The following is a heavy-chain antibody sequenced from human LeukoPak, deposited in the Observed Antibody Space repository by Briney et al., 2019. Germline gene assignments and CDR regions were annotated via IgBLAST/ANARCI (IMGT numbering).Heavy chain of an antibody. Sequence: SVKVSCKASGGTFSSYAISWVRQAPGQGLEWMGGIIPIFGSANYAQKFQGRVTITTDESTSTAYMELSSLRPEDTAVYYCARVDPDYYYYMDVWGKGTTVTVSS. CDR2: IIPIFGSA. J-gene: IGHJ6*03. V-gene: IGHV1-69*05. CDR3: ARVDPDYYYYMDV. CDR1: GGTFSSYA.